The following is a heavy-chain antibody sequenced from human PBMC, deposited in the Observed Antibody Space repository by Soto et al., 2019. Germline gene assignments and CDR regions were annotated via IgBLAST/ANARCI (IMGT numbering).Heavy chain of an antibody. J-gene: IGHJ6*03. CDR1: GFTFSSYW. V-gene: IGHV3-7*01. CDR2: IKQDGSEK. CDR3: ARMNPSAYYDILTDPLVPRNYYYYMDV. Sequence: GESLKISCAASGFTFSSYWMSWVRQAPGKGLEWVANIKQDGSEKYYVDSVKGRFTISRDNAKNSLYLQMNSLRAEDTAVYYCARMNPSAYYDILTDPLVPRNYYYYMDVWGKGTTVTVSS. D-gene: IGHD3-9*01.